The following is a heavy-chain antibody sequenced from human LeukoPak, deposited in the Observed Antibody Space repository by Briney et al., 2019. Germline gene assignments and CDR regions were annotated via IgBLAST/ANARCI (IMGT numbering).Heavy chain of an antibody. CDR1: GFTFSDYR. CDR3: ARGGYYDTSAPFDY. D-gene: IGHD3-22*01. J-gene: IGHJ4*02. CDR2: ISSSDTVI. Sequence: GGSLRLSCVASGFTFSDYRMKWVRQAPGKGLEWLSYISSSDTVIYYADSVKGRFTTSRDNAKSSLYLQMNSLRAEDTAVYYCARGGYYDTSAPFDYWGQGTLVTVSS. V-gene: IGHV3-48*01.